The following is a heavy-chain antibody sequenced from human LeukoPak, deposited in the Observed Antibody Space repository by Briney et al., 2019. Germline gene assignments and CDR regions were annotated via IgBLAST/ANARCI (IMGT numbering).Heavy chain of an antibody. J-gene: IGHJ5*02. CDR2: INAGNGNT. CDR1: GYTFTSYA. V-gene: IGHV1-3*01. D-gene: IGHD6-13*01. Sequence: ASVKVSCKASGYTFTSYAMHWVRQAPGQRLESMGWINAGNGNTKYSQKFQGRVTITRDTSASTAYMELSSLRSEDTAVYYCARDIAAAGNWFDPWGQGTLVTVSS. CDR3: ARDIAAAGNWFDP.